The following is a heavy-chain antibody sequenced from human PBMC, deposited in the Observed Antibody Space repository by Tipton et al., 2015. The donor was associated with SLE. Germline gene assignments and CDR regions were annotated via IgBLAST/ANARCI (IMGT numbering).Heavy chain of an antibody. V-gene: IGHV4-30-4*08. CDR3: ARWIPLTGINV. Sequence: TLSLTCIVSGGSMKRGGYYWSWIRQVPGKGLDWIGHISDSGSTSYNPSLRSRVTISADKSKNQFSLKLTSVTAADTAVYYCARWIPLTGINVWGQGATVTVSS. CDR2: ISDSGST. J-gene: IGHJ6*02. CDR1: GGSMKRGGYY. D-gene: IGHD5-18*01.